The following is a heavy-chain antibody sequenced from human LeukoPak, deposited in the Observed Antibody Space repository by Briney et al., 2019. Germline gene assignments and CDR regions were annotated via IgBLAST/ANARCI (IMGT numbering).Heavy chain of an antibody. Sequence: GGSLRLSCAASGFAFSSNWMHWVRQTPGKGLVWVSRINSGGSGTSYAASVEGRFTISRDNAKNTLYLQMNSLRVEDTAVYYCATSLGPLTEYWGRGTLVTVSS. D-gene: IGHD7-27*01. J-gene: IGHJ4*02. V-gene: IGHV3-74*01. CDR2: INSGGSGT. CDR1: GFAFSSNW. CDR3: ATSLGPLTEY.